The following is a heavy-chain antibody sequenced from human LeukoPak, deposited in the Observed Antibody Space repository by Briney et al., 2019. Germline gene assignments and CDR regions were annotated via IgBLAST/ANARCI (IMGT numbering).Heavy chain of an antibody. J-gene: IGHJ4*02. Sequence: PSQTLSLTCTVSGGSISSGGYYWSWIRQHPGKGLEWIGYIYYSGSTYYNPSLKSRVTISVDTSKNQFSLELSSVTAADTAVYYCARLFRSSGWYYFDYWGQGTLVTVSS. CDR1: GGSISSGGYY. D-gene: IGHD6-19*01. V-gene: IGHV4-31*03. CDR2: IYYSGST. CDR3: ARLFRSSGWYYFDY.